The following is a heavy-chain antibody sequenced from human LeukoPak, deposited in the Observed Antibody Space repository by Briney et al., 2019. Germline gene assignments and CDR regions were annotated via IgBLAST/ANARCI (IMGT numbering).Heavy chain of an antibody. J-gene: IGHJ5*02. CDR1: GFTFSSHA. CDR3: AKQIRVTSAQHLS. CDR2: ITSSGDRT. D-gene: IGHD2-21*02. V-gene: IGHV3-23*01. Sequence: PGGSLRLSCAGTGTGFTFSSHAMSWVRQAPGKGLEWVSSITSSGDRTFYADSVKGRFTISRDNSKNTLYLQMNSLRAEETAKYYCAKQIRVTSAQHLSLGRGTLVTVSS.